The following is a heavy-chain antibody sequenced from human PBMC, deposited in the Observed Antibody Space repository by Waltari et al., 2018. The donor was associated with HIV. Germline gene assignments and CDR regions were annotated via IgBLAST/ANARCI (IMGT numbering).Heavy chain of an antibody. V-gene: IGHV1-18*01. D-gene: IGHD6-19*01. Sequence: QVQLVQSGGEVKNPGASVKVSCKHSGYTLTSHGIRWVRQDPGQGLEGIGGMSAYSDNTYYEQKFQGRVTMTTDKSTNTAYMELRSLRSDDTAVYYCARDTGGWANWFDPWGQGTLVVVSS. CDR2: MSAYSDNT. J-gene: IGHJ5*02. CDR1: GYTLTSHG. CDR3: ARDTGGWANWFDP.